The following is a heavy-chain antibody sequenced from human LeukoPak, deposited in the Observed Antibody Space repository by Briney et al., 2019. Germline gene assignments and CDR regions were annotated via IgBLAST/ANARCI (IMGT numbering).Heavy chain of an antibody. CDR1: GYSFTSHW. D-gene: IGHD6-19*01. Sequence: GESLKISCKGSGYGSGYSFTSHWIAWVRQMPGKGLEWMGIIYPRDSNTIYSPSFQGQVTISVDTSTSTAYLQWSSLMASDTAMYYCMRLSSSDWQRFDQWGQGTLVTVSS. CDR2: IYPRDSNT. J-gene: IGHJ4*02. CDR3: MRLSSSDWQRFDQ. V-gene: IGHV5-51*01.